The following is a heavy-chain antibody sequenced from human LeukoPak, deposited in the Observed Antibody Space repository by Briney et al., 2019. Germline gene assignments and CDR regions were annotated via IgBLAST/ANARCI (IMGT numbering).Heavy chain of an antibody. CDR1: GGSISSSSYY. Sequence: SETLSLTCTVSGGSISSSSYYWGWIRQPPGKGLEWLGSIYYSGSTYYNPSLKSRVTISVDTSKNQFSLKLSSVTAADTAVYYCARHEEQLPLDYWGQGTLVTVSS. V-gene: IGHV4-39*01. CDR3: ARHEEQLPLDY. CDR2: IYYSGST. J-gene: IGHJ4*02. D-gene: IGHD6-13*01.